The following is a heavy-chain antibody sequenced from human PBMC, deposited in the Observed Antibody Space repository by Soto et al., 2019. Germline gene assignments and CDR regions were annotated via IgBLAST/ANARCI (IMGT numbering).Heavy chain of an antibody. V-gene: IGHV1-18*01. CDR2: ISAYNGNT. J-gene: IGHJ3*02. Sequence: ASVKVSCKASGYTFTSYGISWVRQAPGQGLEWMGWISAYNGNTNYAQKLQGRVTMTTDTSTSTAYMDLRSLRSDDTAVYYCARDLDYDFWSGYRSGPDAFDIWGQGTMVTVSS. CDR3: ARDLDYDFWSGYRSGPDAFDI. CDR1: GYTFTSYG. D-gene: IGHD3-3*01.